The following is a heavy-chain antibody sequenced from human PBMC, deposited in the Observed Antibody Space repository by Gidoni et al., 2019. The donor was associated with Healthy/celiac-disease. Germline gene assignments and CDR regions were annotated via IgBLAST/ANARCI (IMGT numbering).Heavy chain of an antibody. CDR1: GGSIRSSSYY. CDR2: IYYSGST. Sequence: QLQLQESGPGLVKPSETLSLTCTVPGGSIRSSSYYWGWIRQPPGKGLEWIGCIYYSGSTYYNPSLKSRVTISVDTSKNQFSLKLSSVTAADTAVYYCASPSGQQLVLGDEAFDIWGQGTMVTVSS. CDR3: ASPSGQQLVLGDEAFDI. J-gene: IGHJ3*02. D-gene: IGHD6-13*01. V-gene: IGHV4-39*01.